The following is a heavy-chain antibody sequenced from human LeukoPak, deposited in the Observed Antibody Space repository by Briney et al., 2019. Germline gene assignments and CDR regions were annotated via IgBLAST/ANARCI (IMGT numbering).Heavy chain of an antibody. Sequence: GGSLRLSCAASGFTFSSYWMSWVRQAPGKGLEWVANIKQDGSEKYYVDSVKGRFTISRDNAKNSLYLQMNSLRAEDTAVYYCARDVTPEKWFGELLYGPTDYWGQGTLVTVSS. D-gene: IGHD3-10*01. CDR1: GFTFSSYW. CDR2: IKQDGSEK. J-gene: IGHJ4*02. CDR3: ARDVTPEKWFGELLYGPTDY. V-gene: IGHV3-7*01.